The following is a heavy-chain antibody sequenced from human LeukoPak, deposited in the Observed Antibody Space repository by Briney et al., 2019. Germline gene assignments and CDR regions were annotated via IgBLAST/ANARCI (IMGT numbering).Heavy chain of an antibody. CDR3: AKGTSYGGNWPFDY. J-gene: IGHJ4*02. Sequence: GGSLRLSCAASGFTFSSYAMSWVRQAPGKGLQWVSAISGSGGSTYYADSVKGRFTISRDNSKNTLFLQMNSLRAEDTAVYYCAKGTSYGGNWPFDYWGQGTLVTVSS. V-gene: IGHV3-23*01. CDR1: GFTFSSYA. CDR2: ISGSGGST. D-gene: IGHD4-23*01.